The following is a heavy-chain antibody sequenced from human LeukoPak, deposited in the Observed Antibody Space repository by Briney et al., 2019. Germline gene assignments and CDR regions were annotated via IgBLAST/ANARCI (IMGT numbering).Heavy chain of an antibody. CDR2: IRYDGSNK. D-gene: IGHD6-19*01. CDR3: AKDRGSGWYFHY. Sequence: GGSLRLSCAASGFTFSTYAMHWVCQAPGKGLEWVAFIRYDGSNKYYADSVKGRFTISRDNSKNTLYLQMNSLRPEGTAVYYCAKDRGSGWYFHYWGQGTLVTVSS. J-gene: IGHJ4*02. CDR1: GFTFSTYA. V-gene: IGHV3-30*02.